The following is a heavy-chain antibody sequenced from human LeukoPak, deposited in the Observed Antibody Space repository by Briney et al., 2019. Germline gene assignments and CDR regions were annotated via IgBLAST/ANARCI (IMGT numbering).Heavy chain of an antibody. J-gene: IGHJ1*01. D-gene: IGHD6-19*01. CDR2: ISGSGGST. CDR3: TTVIAVAGKRHFQH. CDR1: GFTFSSYA. V-gene: IGHV3-23*01. Sequence: GGSLRLFCAASGFTFSSYAMSWVRQAPGKGLEWVSAISGSGGSTYYADSVKGRFTISRDNSKNTLHLQMNSLKTEDTAVYYCTTVIAVAGKRHFQHWGQGTLVTVSS.